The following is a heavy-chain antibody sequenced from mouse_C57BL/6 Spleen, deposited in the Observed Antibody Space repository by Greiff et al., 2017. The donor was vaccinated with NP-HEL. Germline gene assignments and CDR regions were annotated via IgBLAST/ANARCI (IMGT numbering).Heavy chain of an antibody. J-gene: IGHJ4*01. D-gene: IGHD4-1*01. CDR1: GYAFSSYW. CDR2: IYPGDGDT. Sequence: QVQLKQSGAELVKPGASVKISCKASGYAFSSYWMNWVKQRPGKGLEWIGQIYPGDGDTNYNGKFKGKATLTADKSSSTAYMQLSSLTSEDSAVYFCARDCLLGTRAMDYWGQGTSVTVSS. CDR3: ARDCLLGTRAMDY. V-gene: IGHV1-80*01.